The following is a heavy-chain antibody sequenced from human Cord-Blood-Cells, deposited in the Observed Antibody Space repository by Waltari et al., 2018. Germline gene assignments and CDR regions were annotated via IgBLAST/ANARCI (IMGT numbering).Heavy chain of an antibody. CDR2: INHSGST. V-gene: IGHV4-34*01. Sequence: QVQLQQWGAGLLKPSETLSLTCAVYGGSFSGYYWSWILQPPGKGLEWIGEINHSGSTNYNPSLKSRVTISVDTSKNQFSLKLSSVTAADTAVYYCARALQPDSSSYSFDPWGQGTLVTVSS. D-gene: IGHD6-13*01. CDR1: GGSFSGYY. J-gene: IGHJ5*02. CDR3: ARALQPDSSSYSFDP.